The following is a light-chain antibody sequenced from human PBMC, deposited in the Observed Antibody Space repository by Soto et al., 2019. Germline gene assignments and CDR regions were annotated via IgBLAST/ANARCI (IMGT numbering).Light chain of an antibody. CDR3: QKYDSAPWT. J-gene: IGKJ1*01. CDR1: QGIGNF. Sequence: DIKMTQSPSSLSASLGDRVTITCRASQGIGNFLAWYQQKPGKPPKLLLYAASSLQSGVPSRFSGSGVGTDFTLTISSLQPEDVASYYCQKYDSAPWTFGQGTKVEIK. CDR2: AAS. V-gene: IGKV1-27*01.